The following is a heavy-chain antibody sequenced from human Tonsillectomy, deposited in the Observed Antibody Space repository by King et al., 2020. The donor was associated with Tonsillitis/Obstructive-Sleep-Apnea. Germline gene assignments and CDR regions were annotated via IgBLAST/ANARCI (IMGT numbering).Heavy chain of an antibody. CDR3: AKGPHSGYGDY. J-gene: IGHJ4*02. V-gene: IGHV3-23*04. CDR1: GLTFSGYA. CDR2: IGGRSDST. D-gene: IGHD5-12*01. Sequence: VQLVESGGGLVQPGGSLRLSCAASGLTFSGYAMSWVRQAPGKGLEWVSSIGGRSDSTYYADSVKGRFTISRDNSKNTLYLQMNSLGAEDTAVYYCAKGPHSGYGDYWGQGTLVTVSS.